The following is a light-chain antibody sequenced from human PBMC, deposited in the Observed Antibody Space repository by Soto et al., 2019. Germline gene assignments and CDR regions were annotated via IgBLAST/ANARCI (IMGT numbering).Light chain of an antibody. V-gene: IGKV1-9*01. CDR3: QQASSFPLT. Sequence: DIQLTQSPSFLSASVGNRVTITCRASQAISNYLAWYQQKPGKAPNLLIYSASTLRSGVPSRFSGSESGTLFTLTITNLQPEDFATYYCQQASSFPLTFGGGTKVEV. CDR2: SAS. CDR1: QAISNY. J-gene: IGKJ4*01.